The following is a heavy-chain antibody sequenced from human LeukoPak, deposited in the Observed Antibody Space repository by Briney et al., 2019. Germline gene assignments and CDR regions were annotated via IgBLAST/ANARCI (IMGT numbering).Heavy chain of an antibody. CDR2: INQDGSEK. CDR3: ARGVVVAPRSAFDI. D-gene: IGHD2-2*01. J-gene: IGHJ3*02. V-gene: IGHV3-7*01. CDR1: GFTFSSYW. Sequence: GGSLRLSCAASGFTFSSYWITWVRQAPGKGLEWVANINQDGSEKCYVDSVKGRFTISRDNARNSLSLQMNSLRVEDTAVYYCARGVVVAPRSAFDIWGQGTMVTVSS.